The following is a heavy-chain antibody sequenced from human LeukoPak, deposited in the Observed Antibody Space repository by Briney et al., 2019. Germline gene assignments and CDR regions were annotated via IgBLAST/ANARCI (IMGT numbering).Heavy chain of an antibody. CDR2: IYYSGST. CDR3: ARVKVVPANDNWFDP. CDR1: GGSISSGGYY. D-gene: IGHD2-2*01. V-gene: IGHV4-31*03. Sequence: SETLSLTCTVSGGSISSGGYYWRWIRQHPGKGLEWIGYIYYSGSTYYNPSLKGRVTISVDTSKNQFSLKLSSVTAADTAVYYCARVKVVPANDNWFDPWGQGTLVTVSS. J-gene: IGHJ5*02.